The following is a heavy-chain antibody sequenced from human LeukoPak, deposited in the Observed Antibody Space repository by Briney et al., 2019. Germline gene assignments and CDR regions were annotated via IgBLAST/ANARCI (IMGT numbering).Heavy chain of an antibody. CDR3: AKRGVVIRVILVGFHKEAYYFDS. V-gene: IGHV3-23*01. CDR1: RITLSNYG. CDR2: ISDSGGRT. J-gene: IGHJ4*02. D-gene: IGHD3-22*01. Sequence: GSLRLSCAVSRITLSNYGMSWVRQAAGKGLEGVGGISDSGGRTNYADSLKGRFTISRDNPKDTLHLQMNSLRAEDKAVYFCAKRGVVIRVILVGFHKEAYYFDSWGQGALVTVSS.